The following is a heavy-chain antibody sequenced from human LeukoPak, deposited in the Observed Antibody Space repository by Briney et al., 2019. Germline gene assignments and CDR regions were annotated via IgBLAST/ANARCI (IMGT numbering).Heavy chain of an antibody. CDR3: AIIFGSSWYLWFDP. CDR1: RHTFTVWH. CDR2: INPNSGGT. V-gene: IGHV1-2*02. J-gene: IGHJ5*02. Sequence: ASVKVSCKASRHTFTVWHIHWVRQAPGQGLEWMGWINPNSGGTNYAQNSQGRVTMTRDTSVNTLYMELSSLRYDDTAMYYCAIIFGSSWYLWFDPWGRGTLVTVSS. D-gene: IGHD6-13*01.